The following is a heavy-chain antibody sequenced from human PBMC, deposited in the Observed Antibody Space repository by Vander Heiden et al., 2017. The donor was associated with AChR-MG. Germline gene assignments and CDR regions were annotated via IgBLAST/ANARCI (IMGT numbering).Heavy chain of an antibody. CDR3: ASARRSGARGFDY. CDR2: IYYSGST. D-gene: IGHD1-26*01. CDR1: NGSISSGDYY. J-gene: IGHJ4*02. V-gene: IGHV4-30-4*01. Sequence: QVQLRESGPGLVKPSQTLSLTCTVSNGSISSGDYYWSWIRQPPGKGLEWIGYIYYSGSTYYNPSLKSRVTISVDTSKNQFSLKLSSVTAADTAVYYCASARRSGARGFDYWGQGTLVTVSS.